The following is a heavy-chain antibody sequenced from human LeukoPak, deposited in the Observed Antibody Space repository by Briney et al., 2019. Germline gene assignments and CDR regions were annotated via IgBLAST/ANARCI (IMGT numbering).Heavy chain of an antibody. CDR3: ASRLPYESVCY. V-gene: IGHV3-74*01. CDR1: GFTFISCC. J-gene: IGHJ4*02. Sequence: GSLRPSSAASGFTFISCCIHWVRQAPGKGLVWVSRISSDGSSTDYADSVKGRFTISRDNTKNRLYLKMPSLRAEDTGVYYCASRLPYESVCYWGQGTLVTVSS. D-gene: IGHD3-22*01. CDR2: ISSDGSST.